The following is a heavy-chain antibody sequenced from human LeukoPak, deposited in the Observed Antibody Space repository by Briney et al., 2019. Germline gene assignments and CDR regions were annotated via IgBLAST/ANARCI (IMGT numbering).Heavy chain of an antibody. CDR3: VKDCSYYYGSGSPLDY. V-gene: IGHV3-64D*06. CDR2: ISSNGGST. D-gene: IGHD3-10*01. CDR1: GFTFGSYA. Sequence: GGSLRLSCSASGFTFGSYAMHWVRQAPGKGLEYVSAISSNGGSTYYADSVKGRFTISRDNSKNTLYLQMSSLRAEDTAVYYCVKDCSYYYGSGSPLDYWGQGTLVTVSS. J-gene: IGHJ4*02.